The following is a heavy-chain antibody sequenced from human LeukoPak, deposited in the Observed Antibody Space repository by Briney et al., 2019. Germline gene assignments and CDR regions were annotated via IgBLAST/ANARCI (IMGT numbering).Heavy chain of an antibody. D-gene: IGHD2-2*01. Sequence: PSETLSLTCTVSDGSICGHYWSWIRQPPGKGLEWIGYVHNSGGAFYNPSLSGRVTISVDTSDNHFSLRLKSATAADTAVYYCARGAIVVVPAAQFDYWGQGTLVTVSS. CDR2: VHNSGGA. CDR1: DGSICGHY. J-gene: IGHJ4*02. V-gene: IGHV4-59*11. CDR3: ARGAIVVVPAAQFDY.